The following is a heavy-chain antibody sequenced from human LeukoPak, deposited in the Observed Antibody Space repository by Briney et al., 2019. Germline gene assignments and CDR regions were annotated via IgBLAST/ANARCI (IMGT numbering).Heavy chain of an antibody. Sequence: PSQTLSLTCTVSGGSISSDNYYWSWIRQPAGKGLEWIGRIYSSGSTNYNPSLKSRVTISVDTSKNQLSLKLSSMTAADTAVYYCAREGSGSTPYYYGMDVWGQGTTVTVSS. J-gene: IGHJ6*02. D-gene: IGHD6-19*01. V-gene: IGHV4-61*02. CDR1: GGSISSDNYY. CDR2: IYSSGST. CDR3: AREGSGSTPYYYGMDV.